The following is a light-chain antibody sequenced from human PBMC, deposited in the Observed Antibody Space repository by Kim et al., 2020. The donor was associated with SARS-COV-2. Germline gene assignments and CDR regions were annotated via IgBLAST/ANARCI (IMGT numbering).Light chain of an antibody. CDR3: QQRSQWPLT. CDR2: DVS. CDR1: QDISGY. J-gene: IGKJ4*01. V-gene: IGKV3-11*01. Sequence: EIVLTQSPATLSLSPGERATLSCRASQDISGYLAWYQQKPGQPPRLLIYDVSNRATGIPARFSGSASGTDFTLTISSLAPEDFAVYYCQQRSQWPLTFGGGTKVEIK.